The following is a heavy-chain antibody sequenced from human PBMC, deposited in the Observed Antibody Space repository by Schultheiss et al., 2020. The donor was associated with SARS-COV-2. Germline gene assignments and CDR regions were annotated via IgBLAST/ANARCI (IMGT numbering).Heavy chain of an antibody. Sequence: GGSLRLSCAASGFTVSSNYMSWVRQAPGKGLEWVSVIYSGGSTYYADSVKGRFTISRDNAKNSLYLQMNSLRAEDTAVYYCAREEDYDFWSGYPIGHYYYYGMDVWGQGTTVTVSS. J-gene: IGHJ6*02. CDR1: GFTVSSNY. D-gene: IGHD3-3*01. CDR2: IYSGGST. V-gene: IGHV3-53*01. CDR3: AREEDYDFWSGYPIGHYYYYGMDV.